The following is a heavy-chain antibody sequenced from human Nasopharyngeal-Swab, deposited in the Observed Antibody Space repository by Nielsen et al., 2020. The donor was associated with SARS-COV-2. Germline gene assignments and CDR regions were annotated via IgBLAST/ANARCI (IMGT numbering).Heavy chain of an antibody. CDR3: TRLTAVAGRGGDY. V-gene: IGHV3-73*01. J-gene: IGHJ4*02. D-gene: IGHD6-19*01. CDR2: IRSKANSYAT. Sequence: VRQLPGTGMEWVGRIRSKANSYATAYAASVKGRFTISRDDSKNTAYLQMNSLKTEDTAVYYCTRLTAVAGRGGDYWGQGTLVTVSS.